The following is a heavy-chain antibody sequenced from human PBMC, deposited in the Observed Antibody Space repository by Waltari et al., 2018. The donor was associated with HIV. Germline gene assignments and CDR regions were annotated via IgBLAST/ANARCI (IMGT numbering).Heavy chain of an antibody. Sequence: LQLQQWGAGLLKPSEPLSLTCAVYGGSFSGYYWSWIRQPPGKGLEWIGEINHSGSTNYNPSLKSRVTISVDTSKNQFSLKLSSVTAADTAVYYCASLLRYFDGLSPWGMDVWGQGTTVTVSS. V-gene: IGHV4-34*01. D-gene: IGHD3-9*01. CDR2: INHSGST. CDR1: GGSFSGYY. J-gene: IGHJ6*02. CDR3: ASLLRYFDGLSPWGMDV.